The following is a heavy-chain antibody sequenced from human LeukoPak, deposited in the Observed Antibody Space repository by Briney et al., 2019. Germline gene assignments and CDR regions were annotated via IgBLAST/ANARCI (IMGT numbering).Heavy chain of an antibody. CDR1: GFTFSSYA. CDR2: MSGGGGST. Sequence: GGSLRLSCAASGFTFSSYAMSWVRQAPGKGLEWVSGMSGGGGSTYYADSVKGRFTISRDNSKNALYLQMNSLRAEDTAIYYCAKTSSGWYPFDYWGQGTLVTVSS. CDR3: AKTSSGWYPFDY. V-gene: IGHV3-23*01. D-gene: IGHD6-19*01. J-gene: IGHJ4*02.